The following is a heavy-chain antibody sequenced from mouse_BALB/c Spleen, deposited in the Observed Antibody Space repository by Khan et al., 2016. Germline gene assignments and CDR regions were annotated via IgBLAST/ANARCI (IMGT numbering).Heavy chain of an antibody. Sequence: QIQLVQSGPELKKPGETVKISCKAAGYSFTNYGMNWVKQAPGKGLKWMGWIDTNTGEPTYAEDFKGRFAFSLETSAITAYLQINNLKNDDTATSFCASWEYDYASLAYGGQGTLVTVSA. CDR2: IDTNTGEP. D-gene: IGHD2-4*01. V-gene: IGHV9-3*02. CDR1: GYSFTNYG. CDR3: ASWEYDYASLAY. J-gene: IGHJ3*01.